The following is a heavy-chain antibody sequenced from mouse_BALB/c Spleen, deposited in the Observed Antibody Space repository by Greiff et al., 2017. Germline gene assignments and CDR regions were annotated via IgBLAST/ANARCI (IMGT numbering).Heavy chain of an antibody. CDR3: ARGEGYDGDFAY. Sequence: DVKLVESGGGLVKPGGSLKLSCAASGFTFSSYAMSWVRQNPEKRLEWVASISSGGSTYYPDSVKGRFTISRDNARNILYLQMSSLRSEDTAMYYCARGEGYDGDFAYWGQGTLVTVSA. D-gene: IGHD2-12*01. CDR2: ISSGGST. J-gene: IGHJ3*01. V-gene: IGHV5-6-5*01. CDR1: GFTFSSYA.